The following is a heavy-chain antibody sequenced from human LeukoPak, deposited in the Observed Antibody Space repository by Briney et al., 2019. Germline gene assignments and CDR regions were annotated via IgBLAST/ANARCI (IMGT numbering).Heavy chain of an antibody. J-gene: IGHJ3*02. CDR2: IKQDGSEK. V-gene: IGHV3-7*01. CDR3: ASAWGDTAMVGEEDAFDI. Sequence: GGSLRLSCAASGFTFSSYWMSWVRQAPGKGLEWVANIKQDGSEKHYVDSVKGRFTISRDNAKNSLYLQMNSLRAEDTAVYYCASAWGDTAMVGEEDAFDIWGQGTMVTVSS. CDR1: GFTFSSYW. D-gene: IGHD5-18*01.